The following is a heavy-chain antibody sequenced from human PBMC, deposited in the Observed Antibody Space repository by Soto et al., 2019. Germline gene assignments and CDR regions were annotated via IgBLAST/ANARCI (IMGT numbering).Heavy chain of an antibody. CDR1: GYSFTSYW. CDR3: VRSHYGGWYMFDY. Sequence: RGESLKISCKASGYSFTSYWIGWVRQMPGKGLEWMGIIYPGDSEIRYSPSFQGQVTLSADKSTSIAYLQWNSLKASDTAMYYCVRSHYGGWYMFDYWGQGILVTVSS. V-gene: IGHV5-51*01. J-gene: IGHJ4*02. D-gene: IGHD6-19*01. CDR2: IYPGDSEI.